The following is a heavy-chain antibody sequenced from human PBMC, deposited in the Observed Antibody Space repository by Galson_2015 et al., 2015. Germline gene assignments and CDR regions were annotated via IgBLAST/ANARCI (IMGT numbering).Heavy chain of an antibody. CDR2: ITNNGGST. Sequence: SLRLSCAASGFSFSTYAMFWVRQAPGKGLEYVSAITNNGGSTYYADSVKGRFTISRDNSKNTLYIQMSSLRAEDTAVYYCVKCGWELRLCGMDVGGQGTAVTVSS. D-gene: IGHD3-16*01. J-gene: IGHJ6*02. CDR3: VKCGWELRLCGMDV. CDR1: GFSFSTYA. V-gene: IGHV3-64D*06.